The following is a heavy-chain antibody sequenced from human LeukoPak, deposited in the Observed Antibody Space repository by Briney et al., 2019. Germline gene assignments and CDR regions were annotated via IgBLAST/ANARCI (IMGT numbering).Heavy chain of an antibody. J-gene: IGHJ4*02. CDR3: ARRGYSYGYVSRNYFDY. CDR1: GGSFSGYY. V-gene: IGHV4-34*01. CDR2: INHSGST. D-gene: IGHD5-18*01. Sequence: SETLSLTCAVYGGSFSGYYWSWIRQPPGKGLEWIGEINHSGSTNYNPSLKSRVTISVGTSKNQFSLKLSSVTAADTAVYYCARRGYSYGYVSRNYFDYWGQGTLVTVSS.